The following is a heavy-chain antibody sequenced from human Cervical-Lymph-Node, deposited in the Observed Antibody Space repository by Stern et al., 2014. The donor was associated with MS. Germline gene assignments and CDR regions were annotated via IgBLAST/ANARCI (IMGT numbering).Heavy chain of an antibody. D-gene: IGHD2-21*02. V-gene: IGHV3-23*01. CDR1: GFTFSSYA. CDR2: ISGSGGST. CDR3: ASQEIVVVTSFDY. Sequence: EVQLLESGGGLVQPGGSLRLSCAASGFTFSSYAMSWVRQAPGKGLEWVSAISGSGGSTYYADSVKGRFTISRDNSKNTLYLQMNSLRAEDTAVYYCASQEIVVVTSFDYWGQGTLVTVSS. J-gene: IGHJ4*02.